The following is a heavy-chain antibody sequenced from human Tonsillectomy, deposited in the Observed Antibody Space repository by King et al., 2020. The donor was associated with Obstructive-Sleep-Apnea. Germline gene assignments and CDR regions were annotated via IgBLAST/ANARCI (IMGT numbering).Heavy chain of an antibody. CDR3: ARSPYGSGIIDYFTP. V-gene: IGHV4-59*01. D-gene: IGHD3-10*01. J-gene: IGHJ5*02. CDR1: GGSISTYY. Sequence: QLQESGPGLVKPSETLSLTCTVSGGSISTYYWSWLRQPPGKRLEWIGYIYYSGSSNYNPSLKRRVSISVDTSKNQFSLKLTSVTAADTAVYYCARSPYGSGIIDYFTPWGQGTLVTVSS. CDR2: IYYSGSS.